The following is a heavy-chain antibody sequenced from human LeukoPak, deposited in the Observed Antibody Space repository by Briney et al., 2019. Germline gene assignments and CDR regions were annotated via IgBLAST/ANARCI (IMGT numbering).Heavy chain of an antibody. J-gene: IGHJ4*02. Sequence: GGSLRLSCAASGFTFSTYGMHWVRQAPGKGLEWVSFIRYVGINKYYADSVKGRFTISRDNSENTLYLQMNSLRAEDTAVYYCAKDNCSSTSCQMFDYWGQGTLVTVSS. V-gene: IGHV3-30*02. CDR3: AKDNCSSTSCQMFDY. D-gene: IGHD2-2*01. CDR1: GFTFSTYG. CDR2: IRYVGINK.